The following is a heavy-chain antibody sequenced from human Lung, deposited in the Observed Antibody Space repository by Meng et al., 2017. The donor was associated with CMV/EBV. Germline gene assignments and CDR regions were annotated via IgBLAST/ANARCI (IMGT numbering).Heavy chain of an antibody. J-gene: IGHJ5*02. V-gene: IGHV3-30*04. Sequence: SXKISXAASGFTFRTYVMHWVRQAPGKGLEWVAVTSSDGSRKYYADFVKGRFTISRDNSKNTLYLQLNSLRTEDTAVYYCARDQKEEGDNWFDPWGQGXLVTVSS. CDR3: ARDQKEEGDNWFDP. CDR2: TSSDGSRK. CDR1: GFTFRTYV.